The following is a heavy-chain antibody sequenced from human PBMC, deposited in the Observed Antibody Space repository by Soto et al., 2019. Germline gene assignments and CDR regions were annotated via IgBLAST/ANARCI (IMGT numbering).Heavy chain of an antibody. J-gene: IGHJ4*02. V-gene: IGHV1-18*01. CDR2: IGGYKGNT. Sequence: GQGLEWMGWIGGYKGNTNYAQKLQGRVTLTTDTSTSTAYMELRSLRSDDTVVYYGAHHIWDTGMLSAYRGKGTFVPVSP. D-gene: IGHD5-18*01. CDR3: AHHIWDTGMLSAY.